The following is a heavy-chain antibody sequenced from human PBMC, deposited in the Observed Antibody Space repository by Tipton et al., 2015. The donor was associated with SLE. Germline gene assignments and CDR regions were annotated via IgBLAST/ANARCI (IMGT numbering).Heavy chain of an antibody. V-gene: IGHV3-30*04. CDR3: ARDQNWSLDY. J-gene: IGHJ4*02. CDR2: ISYDGSNK. D-gene: IGHD3-9*01. CDR1: GFTFSSYA. Sequence: SLRLSCAASGFTFSSYAMHWVRQAPGKGLEWVTLISYDGSNKYYADSVKGRFTISRDNSKNTLYLQMNSLRVEDSAVYYCARDQNWSLDYWGQGTLVTVSS.